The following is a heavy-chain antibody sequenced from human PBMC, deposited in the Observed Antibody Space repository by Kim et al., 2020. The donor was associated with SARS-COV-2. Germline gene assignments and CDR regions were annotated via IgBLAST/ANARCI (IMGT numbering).Heavy chain of an antibody. J-gene: IGHJ6*02. Sequence: GGSLRLSCAASEFTFSSYGMHWVRQAPGKGLEWVAVISYDGSNIYYADSVKGRFTISRDNSKNTLYLQMNSLRAEDTAVYYCAKDHKYYDILTGGSDYYYYGMDVWGQGTTVTVSS. CDR3: AKDHKYYDILTGGSDYYYYGMDV. D-gene: IGHD3-9*01. V-gene: IGHV3-30*18. CDR1: EFTFSSYG. CDR2: ISYDGSNI.